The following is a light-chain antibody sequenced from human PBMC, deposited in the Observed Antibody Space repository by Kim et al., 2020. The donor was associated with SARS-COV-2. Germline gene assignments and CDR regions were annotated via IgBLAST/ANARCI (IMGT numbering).Light chain of an antibody. J-gene: IGKJ5*01. V-gene: IGKV1-17*01. Sequence: ASVGDRVTITGRESQDIRNDLGWYQQNPGRAPKRLIYGASSLQNGVPSRFSGSGSGTEFTLTIRSLQPEDIATYFCVQHNTYPITFGQGTRLEIK. CDR1: QDIRND. CDR2: GAS. CDR3: VQHNTYPIT.